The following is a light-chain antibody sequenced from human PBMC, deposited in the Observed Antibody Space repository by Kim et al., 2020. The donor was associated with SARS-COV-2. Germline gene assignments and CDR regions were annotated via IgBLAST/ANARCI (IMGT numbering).Light chain of an antibody. V-gene: IGLV3-19*01. CDR2: GKN. CDR3: NSRDTNDNVV. J-gene: IGLJ2*01. CDR1: SLRSYY. Sequence: SSELTQDPAVSVALGQTVRITCQGDSLRSYYATWYQQKPGQAPIFVIYGKNNRPSGIPDRFSGSSSGNTASLTISGTQAVDEADYYCNSRDTNDNVVFGG.